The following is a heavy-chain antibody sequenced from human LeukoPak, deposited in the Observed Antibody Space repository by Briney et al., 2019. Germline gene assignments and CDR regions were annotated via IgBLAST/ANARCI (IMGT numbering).Heavy chain of an antibody. CDR2: ISSSGSTN. J-gene: IGHJ4*02. Sequence: GGSLRLSCVVSGFTFEFTFSDFEMYWVRQAPGKGLGWISYISSSGSTNYYADSVKGRFTISRDNGKKSLFLQMNSLRAEDTAVYYCATMTVASAFDYWGQGSLVTVSS. D-gene: IGHD6-19*01. CDR1: GFTFEFTFSDFE. V-gene: IGHV3-48*03. CDR3: ATMTVASAFDY.